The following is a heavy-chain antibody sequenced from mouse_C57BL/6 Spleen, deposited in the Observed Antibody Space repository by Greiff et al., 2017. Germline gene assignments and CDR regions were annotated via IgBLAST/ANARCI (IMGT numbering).Heavy chain of an antibody. V-gene: IGHV1-82*01. CDR2: IYPGDGDT. D-gene: IGHD2-4*01. Sequence: VQLQQSGPELVKPGASVKISCKASGYAFSSSCLNWVSQRPGKGLEWIGRIYPGDGDTNYNGKFKGKATLTADKSSSTAYMQRSSLTSEDSAVYFCARSRELITLDYWGQGTTLTVSS. CDR1: GYAFSSSC. J-gene: IGHJ2*01. CDR3: ARSRELITLDY.